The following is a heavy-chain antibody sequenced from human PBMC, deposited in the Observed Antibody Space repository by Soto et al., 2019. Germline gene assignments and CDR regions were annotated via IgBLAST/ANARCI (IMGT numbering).Heavy chain of an antibody. J-gene: IGHJ6*02. Sequence: SETLSLTCTVSGGSISSSYYYWGWIRQPPGKGLEWIGSIYYSGSTYYNPSLKSRVTISVDTSKNQFSLKLTSVTAADTAVYYCARDPFTIFGVASDDMEVWGQGTTVTVSS. V-gene: IGHV4-39*02. CDR3: ARDPFTIFGVASDDMEV. CDR1: GGSISSSYYY. D-gene: IGHD3-3*01. CDR2: IYYSGST.